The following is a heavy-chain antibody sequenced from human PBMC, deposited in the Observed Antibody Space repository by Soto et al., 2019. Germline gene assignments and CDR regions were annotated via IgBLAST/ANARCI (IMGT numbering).Heavy chain of an antibody. CDR1: GYTFTSYG. CDR3: ARDSMTTVPFDP. CDR2: ISAYNGNT. D-gene: IGHD4-17*01. V-gene: IGHV1-18*01. Sequence: EASVKVSCKAFGYTFTSYGISWVRQAPGQGLEWMGWISAYNGNTNYAQKLQGRVTMTTDTSTSTAYMELRSLRSDDTAVYYCARDSMTTVPFDPWGQGTLVTVSS. J-gene: IGHJ5*02.